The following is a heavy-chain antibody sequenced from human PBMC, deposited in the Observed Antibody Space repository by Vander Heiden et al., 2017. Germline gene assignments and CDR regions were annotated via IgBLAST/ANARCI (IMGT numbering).Heavy chain of an antibody. Sequence: QVQLQESGPGLVKPSETLSLTCTVSGGSISSYYWSWIRQPPGKGLEWIGYIYYSGSTNYNPSLKSRVTISVDTSKNQFSLKLSSVTAADTAVYYCARGGRWLQYSVDYWGQGTLVTVSS. D-gene: IGHD1-26*01. J-gene: IGHJ4*02. CDR1: GGSISSYY. V-gene: IGHV4-59*01. CDR3: ARGGRWLQYSVDY. CDR2: IYYSGST.